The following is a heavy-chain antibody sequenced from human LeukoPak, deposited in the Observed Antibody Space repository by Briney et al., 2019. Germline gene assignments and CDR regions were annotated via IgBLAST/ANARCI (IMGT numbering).Heavy chain of an antibody. CDR2: INHSGST. V-gene: IGHV4-34*01. J-gene: IGHJ6*03. D-gene: IGHD2-2*01. CDR3: AREALGYCSSTSCSFHYYYYMDV. CDR1: GGSFSGYY. Sequence: PSETLSLTCAVYGGSFSGYYWSWIRQPPGKGLEWIGEINHSGSTNYNPSLKSRVTISVDTSKNQFSLKLSSVTAADTAVYYCAREALGYCSSTSCSFHYYYYMDVWGKGTTVTVSS.